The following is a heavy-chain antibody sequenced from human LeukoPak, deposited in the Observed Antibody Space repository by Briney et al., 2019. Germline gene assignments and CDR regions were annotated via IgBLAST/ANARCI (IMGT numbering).Heavy chain of an antibody. CDR1: GFTLNNYD. CDR3: ARDRLNRAYCGNDCYSAAFDY. D-gene: IGHD2-21*02. V-gene: IGHV3-30*03. CDR2: ISRDGKRQ. J-gene: IGHJ4*02. Sequence: GGSLRLSCAASGFTLNNYDMNWVRQAPGKGLEWLATISRDGKRQFNTDSVKGRFTISRDDSRNTLYLQMNSLRPEDTAVYYCARDRLNRAYCGNDCYSAAFDYWGQGALVTVSS.